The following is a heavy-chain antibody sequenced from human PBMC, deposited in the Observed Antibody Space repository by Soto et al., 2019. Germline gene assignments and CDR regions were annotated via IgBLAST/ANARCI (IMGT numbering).Heavy chain of an antibody. CDR1: GFTFSSFP. V-gene: IGHV3-23*01. CDR3: AKDGIRGIHIDN. Sequence: EVQLLESGGGLVQPGGPLRLSWAASGFTFSSFPMSWVRQAPGKGLQWVSSISVSAGTTYYADSVKGRFTISRDNSKNTLYLQMNSLRAEDTAVYYCAKDGIRGIHIDNWGQGTLVTVSS. CDR2: ISVSAGTT. J-gene: IGHJ4*02.